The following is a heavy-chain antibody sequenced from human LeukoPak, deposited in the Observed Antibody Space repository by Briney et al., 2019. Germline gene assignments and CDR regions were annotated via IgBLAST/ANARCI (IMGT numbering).Heavy chain of an antibody. CDR3: ARVHGFGGYYFDY. CDR2: IYHSGST. Sequence: PSQTLSLTCAVSGGSISSGGYSWSWIRQPPGKGLDWIGYIYHSGSTYYNPSLKSRVTISVDRSKNQFSLKLSSVTAADTAVYYCARVHGFGGYYFDYWGQGTLVTVSS. J-gene: IGHJ4*02. D-gene: IGHD3-10*01. CDR1: GGSISSGGYS. V-gene: IGHV4-30-2*01.